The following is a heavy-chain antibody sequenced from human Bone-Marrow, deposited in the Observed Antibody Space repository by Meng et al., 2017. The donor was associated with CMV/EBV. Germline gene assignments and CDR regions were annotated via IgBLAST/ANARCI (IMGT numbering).Heavy chain of an antibody. Sequence: KVSCKGSGYTFTSYWIGWVRQMPGKGLEWMGIIYPGDSDTRYSPSFQGQVTISADKSISTAYLQWSSLRSEDTAVYYCASVTVTTGGWFDPWGQGTLVTVSS. D-gene: IGHD4-11*01. CDR1: GYTFTSYW. CDR2: IYPGDSDT. J-gene: IGHJ5*02. CDR3: ASVTVTTGGWFDP. V-gene: IGHV5-51*01.